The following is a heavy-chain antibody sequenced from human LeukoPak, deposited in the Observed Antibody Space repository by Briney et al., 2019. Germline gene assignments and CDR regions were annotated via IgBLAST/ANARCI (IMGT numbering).Heavy chain of an antibody. CDR1: GFTFSNYW. V-gene: IGHV3-7*01. J-gene: IGHJ4*02. Sequence: GGSLRLSCAASGFTFSNYWMSWVRQAPGKGLEWVANINQDGSVKYYLDSVKGRFTISRDNAKNALYLQINSLRAEDTAVYYCARIGYSSSCTDYWGQGTLVTVSS. CDR2: INQDGSVK. CDR3: ARIGYSSSCTDY. D-gene: IGHD2-2*03.